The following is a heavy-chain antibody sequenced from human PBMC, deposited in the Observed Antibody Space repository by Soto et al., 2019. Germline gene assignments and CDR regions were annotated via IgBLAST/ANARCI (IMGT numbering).Heavy chain of an antibody. CDR1: GFTFSSYW. D-gene: IGHD3-3*01. CDR2: IKQDGSEK. CDR3: ARDITIFGDDFYYYYMDV. Sequence: GGSLRLSCAASGFTFSSYWMSWVRQAPGKGLEWVANIKQDGSEKYYVDSVKGRFTISRDNAKNSLYLQMNSLRAEDTAVYYCARDITIFGDDFYYYYMDVWGKGTTVTVSS. V-gene: IGHV3-7*01. J-gene: IGHJ6*03.